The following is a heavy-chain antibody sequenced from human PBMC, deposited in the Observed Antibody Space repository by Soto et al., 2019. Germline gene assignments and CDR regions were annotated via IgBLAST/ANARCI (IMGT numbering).Heavy chain of an antibody. CDR2: ISYDGSNK. D-gene: IGHD3-16*01. CDR1: GFPFSSYG. V-gene: IGHV3-30*03. Sequence: QVQLVESGGGVVQPGRSLRLSCAASGFPFSSYGMHWVRQAPGKGLEWVAHISYDGSNKHFTDSVKGRFTISRDNSKNTLYLQRSSLRAEDTAVYYCAGGQYYFDYCGQGTRASVSS. CDR3: AGGQYYFDY. J-gene: IGHJ4*02.